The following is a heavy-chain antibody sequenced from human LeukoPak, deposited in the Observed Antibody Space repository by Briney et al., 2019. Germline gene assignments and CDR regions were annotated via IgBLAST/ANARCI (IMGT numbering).Heavy chain of an antibody. CDR2: INSDGSNT. CDR3: ARGAYGSGSYGDNWFDP. V-gene: IGHV3-74*01. CDR1: GFTFSNYR. J-gene: IGHJ5*02. D-gene: IGHD3-10*01. Sequence: GSLRLSCAASGFTFSNYRMHWVRQAPGKGLVWVSRINSDGSNTNYADSVKGRFTISRDNSKNTLYLQMNSLRAEDTAVYYCARGAYGSGSYGDNWFDPWGQGTLVTVSS.